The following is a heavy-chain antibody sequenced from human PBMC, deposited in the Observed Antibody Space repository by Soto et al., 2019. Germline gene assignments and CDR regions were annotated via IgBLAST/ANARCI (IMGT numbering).Heavy chain of an antibody. CDR1: GGSISSGGYS. J-gene: IGHJ4*02. D-gene: IGHD4-17*01. CDR3: ARASTTVTTLDY. V-gene: IGHV4-30-2*01. Sequence: PSETLSLTCAVSGGSISSGGYSWSWIRQPPGKGLEWIGYIYHSGSTYYNPSLKSRVTISVDRSKNQFSLKLSSVTAADTAVYYCARASTTVTTLDYWGQGALVTVSS. CDR2: IYHSGST.